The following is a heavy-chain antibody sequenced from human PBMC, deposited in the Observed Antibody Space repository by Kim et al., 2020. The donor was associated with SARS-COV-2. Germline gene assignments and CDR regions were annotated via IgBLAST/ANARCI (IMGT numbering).Heavy chain of an antibody. J-gene: IGHJ4*02. V-gene: IGHV4-39*07. CDR3: ARVPKNRPFDY. CDR2: IYSSGKT. CDR1: GGSISRSAYY. Sequence: SETLSLTCTVSGGSISRSAYYWGWIRQPPGKGLEWIASIYSSGKTQYNPSFKSRAVISVDTSNNQLSLSLDSVTAADTAVYFCARVPKNRPFDYWGQGTL.